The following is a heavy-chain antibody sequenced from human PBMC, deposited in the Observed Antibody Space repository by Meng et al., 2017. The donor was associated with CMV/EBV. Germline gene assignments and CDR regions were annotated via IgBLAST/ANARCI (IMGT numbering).Heavy chain of an antibody. V-gene: IGHV4-34*01. CDR1: GGSFSGYY. D-gene: IGHD2-2*01. J-gene: IGHJ5*02. CDR2: INHSGST. Sequence: SQTPSLTGAVYGGSFSGYYWSWIRQPPGKGLEWIGEINHSGSTNYNPSLKSRVTISVDTSKNQFSLKLSSVTAADTAVYYCARATTIVVVPAATVGWFDPWGQGTLVTVSS. CDR3: ARATTIVVVPAATVGWFDP.